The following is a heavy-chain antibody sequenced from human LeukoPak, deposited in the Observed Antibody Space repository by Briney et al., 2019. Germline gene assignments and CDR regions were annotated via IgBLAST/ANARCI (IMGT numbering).Heavy chain of an antibody. CDR1: GGSFSGYY. V-gene: IGHV4-34*01. CDR2: INHSGST. J-gene: IGHJ6*03. Sequence: KPSETLSLTCAVYGGSFSGYYWSWIRQPPGKGLEWIGEINHSGSTNYNPSLKSRVTISVDTSKNQFSLKLSSVTAADTAVYYCARTPDQRYYMDVWGKGTTVTVSS. D-gene: IGHD2-2*01. CDR3: ARTPDQRYYMDV.